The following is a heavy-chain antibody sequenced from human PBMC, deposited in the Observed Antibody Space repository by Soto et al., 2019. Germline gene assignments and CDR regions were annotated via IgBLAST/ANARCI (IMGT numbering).Heavy chain of an antibody. CDR2: INAYNGNT. D-gene: IGHD2-2*01. V-gene: IGHV1-18*01. J-gene: IGHJ4*02. CDR1: GYTFASYA. CDR3: ARCPQNCLTTSRCCLFFDY. Sequence: ASVKVSCKASGYTFASYAISWMRQAPGQGLEWMGWINAYNGNTNYSQKLQGRVTMTRDTSASTAYMELSSLRSEDTAVYYCARCPQNCLTTSRCCLFFDYWGQGTLVTVSS.